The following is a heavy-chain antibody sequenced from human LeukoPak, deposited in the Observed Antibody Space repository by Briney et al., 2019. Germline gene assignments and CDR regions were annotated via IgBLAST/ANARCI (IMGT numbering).Heavy chain of an antibody. CDR2: IYTSGST. CDR1: GGSISSYY. Sequence: KPSETLSLTCTVSGGSISSYYWSWIRQPAGKGLEWVGRIYTSGSTNYNPSLKSRVTMSVDTSKNQFSLKLSSVTAADTAVYYCARDIGRHTFGGVIATYFDYWGQGTLVTVSS. V-gene: IGHV4-4*07. CDR3: ARDIGRHTFGGVIATYFDY. D-gene: IGHD3-16*02. J-gene: IGHJ4*02.